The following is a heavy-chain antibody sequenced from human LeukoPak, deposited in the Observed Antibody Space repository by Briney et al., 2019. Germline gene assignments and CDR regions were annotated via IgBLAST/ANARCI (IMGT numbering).Heavy chain of an antibody. CDR1: GGTFSTSA. V-gene: IGHV1-69*05. Sequence: SVKVSCKASGGTFSTSAFSWVRQAPGQGLEWMGGIIPFLATANYAQKFQGRVSITTDASTSTAYMEVSSLRSEDAAVYYCACSDYYGSPPEVDVWGQGTTVTVSS. D-gene: IGHD3-10*01. CDR2: IIPFLATA. J-gene: IGHJ6*02. CDR3: ACSDYYGSPPEVDV.